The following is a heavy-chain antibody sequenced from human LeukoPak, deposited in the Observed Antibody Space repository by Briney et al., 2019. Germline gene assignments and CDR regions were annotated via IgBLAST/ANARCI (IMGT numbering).Heavy chain of an antibody. CDR2: IHPGGSDT. Sequence: GESLKISCKGSGYSFTTFWIGWVRQMPGKGLEWMGIIHPGGSDTTYSPSFQGQITISVDKSISTAYLQWSSLKASDTAIYYCARSYTLMAFFDYWGQGTLVTVSS. CDR1: GYSFTTFW. D-gene: IGHD5-18*01. V-gene: IGHV5-51*01. CDR3: ARSYTLMAFFDY. J-gene: IGHJ4*02.